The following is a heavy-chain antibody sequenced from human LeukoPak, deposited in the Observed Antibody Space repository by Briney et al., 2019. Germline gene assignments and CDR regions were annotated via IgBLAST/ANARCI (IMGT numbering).Heavy chain of an antibody. Sequence: GGSLRLSCAASGFTFSSYWMSWVRQAPGKGLEWVSYISSSGSTIYYADSVKGRFTISRDNAKNSLYLQMNSLRAEDTAVYYCAITLNYYDSSGYPLFDYWGQGTLVTVSS. CDR3: AITLNYYDSSGYPLFDY. CDR1: GFTFSSYW. CDR2: ISSSGSTI. D-gene: IGHD3-22*01. J-gene: IGHJ4*02. V-gene: IGHV3-48*04.